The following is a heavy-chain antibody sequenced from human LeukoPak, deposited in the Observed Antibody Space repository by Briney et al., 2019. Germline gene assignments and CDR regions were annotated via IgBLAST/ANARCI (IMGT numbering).Heavy chain of an antibody. Sequence: SETLSLTCAVSGGSISSSNWWSWVRQPPGKGLEWIGEIYHSGSTNYNPSLKSRVTISVDKSKNQFSLKLSSVTAADTAVYYCARETNTYYYGSGSYSPYYYGMDVWGQGTTVTVSS. V-gene: IGHV4-4*02. D-gene: IGHD3-10*01. J-gene: IGHJ6*02. CDR1: GGSISSSNW. CDR3: ARETNTYYYGSGSYSPYYYGMDV. CDR2: IYHSGST.